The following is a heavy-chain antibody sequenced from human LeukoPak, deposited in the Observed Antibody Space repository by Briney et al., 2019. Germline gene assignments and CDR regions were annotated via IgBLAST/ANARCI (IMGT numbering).Heavy chain of an antibody. V-gene: IGHV3-23*01. D-gene: IGHD2-15*01. CDR2: ISGSGGST. Sequence: GSLRLSLSASGFTFNNHALNLVRQAPRKGLEWVSAISGSGGSTYYADSVKGRFTISRDNSKNTLYLQMNSLRAEDTAVYYCAKELQDRSDYWGQGTLVTVSS. CDR3: AKELQDRSDY. J-gene: IGHJ4*02. CDR1: GFTFNNHA.